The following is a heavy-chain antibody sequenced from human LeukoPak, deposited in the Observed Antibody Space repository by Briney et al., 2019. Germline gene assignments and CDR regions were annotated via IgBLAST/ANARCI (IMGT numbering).Heavy chain of an antibody. CDR2: ITYDGYYK. CDR3: ASVLSPVVRASFMGY. V-gene: IGHV3-30*03. CDR1: GFTLTNYG. D-gene: IGHD3-10*01. J-gene: IGHJ4*02. Sequence: GTSMRLSWASSGFTLTNYGIHWLRQSPGKGLEWVALITYDGYYKYYSDSVKGRFTISSDTSKNTLYLQMNSLRAEDTAVYYCASVLSPVVRASFMGYRGQGTLVTVSS.